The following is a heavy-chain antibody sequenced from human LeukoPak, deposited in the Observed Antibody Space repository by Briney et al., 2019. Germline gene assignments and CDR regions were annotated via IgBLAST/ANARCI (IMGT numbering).Heavy chain of an antibody. D-gene: IGHD4-17*01. CDR3: AKYYGQGDYYYYYGMDV. J-gene: IGHJ6*02. Sequence: GGSLRLSCAASGFTFSNYAMSWVRQAPGTGLEWVSGSSGSGGSTYYADPVKGRFTISRDNSKNTLYLQMNSLRAEDTAVYYCAKYYGQGDYYYYYGMDVWGQGTTVTVSS. CDR2: SSGSGGST. V-gene: IGHV3-23*01. CDR1: GFTFSNYA.